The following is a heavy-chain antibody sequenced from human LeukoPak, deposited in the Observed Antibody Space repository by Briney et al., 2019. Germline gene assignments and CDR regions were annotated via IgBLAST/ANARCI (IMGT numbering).Heavy chain of an antibody. CDR2: INHSGST. J-gene: IGHJ6*02. Sequence: SETLSLTCAVYGGSFSGYYWSWIRQPPGKGLEWIGEINHSGSTNYNPSLKSRVTISVDTSKNQFSLKLSSVTAADTAVYYCARVPSIVGATYYGMDVWGQGTTVTVSS. CDR1: GGSFSGYY. D-gene: IGHD1-26*01. CDR3: ARVPSIVGATYYGMDV. V-gene: IGHV4-34*01.